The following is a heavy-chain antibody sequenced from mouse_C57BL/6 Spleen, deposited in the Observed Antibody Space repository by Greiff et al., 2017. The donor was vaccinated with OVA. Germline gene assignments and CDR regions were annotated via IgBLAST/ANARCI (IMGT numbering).Heavy chain of an antibody. V-gene: IGHV5-6*02. D-gene: IGHD1-1*01. CDR3: ASHPFITTVAYYFDY. J-gene: IGHJ2*01. Sequence: EVMLVESGGDLVKPGGSLKLSCAASGFTFSSYGMSWVRQTPDKRLEWVATVSSGGSYTYYPDSVKGRFTISRDNAKTTLYLQMSRLKSEDTAMYYCASHPFITTVAYYFDYWGQGTTLTVSS. CDR2: VSSGGSYT. CDR1: GFTFSSYG.